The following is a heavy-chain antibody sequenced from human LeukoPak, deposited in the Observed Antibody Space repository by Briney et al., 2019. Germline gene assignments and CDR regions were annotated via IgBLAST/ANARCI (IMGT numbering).Heavy chain of an antibody. CDR3: ARLLAYGGIVPPQFDY. CDR2: IYSGGSI. D-gene: IGHD4-23*01. Sequence: PSETLSLTCTVSDGSINSYYWSWIRQPAGKGLEWIGRIYSGGSINYNPSLKSRVTMSVDASKSQFSLRLSSVTAADTAVYYCARLLAYGGIVPPQFDYWGQGTLVTVSS. J-gene: IGHJ4*02. V-gene: IGHV4-4*07. CDR1: DGSINSYY.